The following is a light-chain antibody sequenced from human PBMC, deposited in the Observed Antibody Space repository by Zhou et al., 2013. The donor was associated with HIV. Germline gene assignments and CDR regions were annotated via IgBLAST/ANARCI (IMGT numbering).Light chain of an antibody. CDR2: AAS. CDR3: QQYGDTPIT. J-gene: IGKJ3*01. V-gene: IGKV3-20*01. Sequence: EIVLTQSPGTLSLSPGERATLSCRTSESVSRTYFAWYQQKPGQAPRVLIYAASTRATGIPDRFSGSGSGTDFTLTISRLEPEDFAVYYCQQYGDTPITFGPGTKVDIK. CDR1: ESVSRTY.